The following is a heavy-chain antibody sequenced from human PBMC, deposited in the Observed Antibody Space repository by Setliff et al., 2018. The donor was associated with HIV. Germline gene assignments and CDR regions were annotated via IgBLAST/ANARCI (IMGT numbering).Heavy chain of an antibody. CDR3: VKGGYLHAFEI. CDR1: GFTFSNYA. V-gene: IGHV3-23*01. Sequence: QPGGSLRLSCATSGFTFSNYAMHWVRQAPGKGLEWISAVSGSVDTTYYADSVKGRFTISRDNSKNTLYMQMNSLRADDTALYYCVKGGYLHAFEIWGQGTMVTVSS. D-gene: IGHD6-13*01. CDR2: VSGSVDTT. J-gene: IGHJ3*02.